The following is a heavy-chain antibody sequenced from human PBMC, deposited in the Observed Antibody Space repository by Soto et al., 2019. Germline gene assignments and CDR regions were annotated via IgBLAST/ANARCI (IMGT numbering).Heavy chain of an antibody. J-gene: IGHJ4*02. CDR2: MSGSGGRT. CDR1: GFTFSSYA. CDR3: AKVPGDNSGGYYFDY. D-gene: IGHD6-19*01. Sequence: PGGSLRLSCAASGFTFSSYAMNWVRQAPGKGLEWVSGMSGSGGRTYYADSVKGRFTISRDNSKNTLYLQMSSLRAEDTAVYYCAKVPGDNSGGYYFDYWGQGTLVTVSS. V-gene: IGHV3-23*01.